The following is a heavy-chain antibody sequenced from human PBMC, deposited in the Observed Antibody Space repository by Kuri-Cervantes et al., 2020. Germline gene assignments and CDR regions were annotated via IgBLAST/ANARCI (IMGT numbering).Heavy chain of an antibody. CDR3: ARDPAAVAEAFDI. D-gene: IGHD6-19*01. Sequence: GGSLRLSCAASGFTFSSYGMHWVRQAPGKGLEWVAVISYDGSNKYYADSVKGRFTISRDNSKNTLYLQMNSLRAEDTAVYYCARDPAAVAEAFDIWGQGTMVTVSS. V-gene: IGHV3-30*03. CDR2: ISYDGSNK. J-gene: IGHJ3*02. CDR1: GFTFSSYG.